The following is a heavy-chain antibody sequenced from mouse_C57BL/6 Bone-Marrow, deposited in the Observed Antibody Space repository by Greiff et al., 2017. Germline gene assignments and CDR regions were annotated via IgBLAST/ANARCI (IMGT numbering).Heavy chain of an antibody. CDR3: TTGLYYYAMDY. V-gene: IGHV14-4*01. Sequence: VQLQQSGAELVRPGASVKLSCTASGFNIKDDYMHWVKQRPEQGLEWIGWIDPENGDTEYASKFQGKATITADTSSNTAYLQLSSLTSEDTTVYYCTTGLYYYAMDYGGQGTSVTVSS. CDR1: GFNIKDDY. J-gene: IGHJ4*01. D-gene: IGHD1-1*01. CDR2: IDPENGDT.